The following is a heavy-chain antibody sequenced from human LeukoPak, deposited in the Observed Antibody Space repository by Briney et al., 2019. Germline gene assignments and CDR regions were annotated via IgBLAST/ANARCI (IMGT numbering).Heavy chain of an antibody. D-gene: IGHD1-26*01. V-gene: IGHV4-59*01. J-gene: IGHJ5*02. Sequence: SETLSLTCTVSAGSISSYYWSWIRQPPGKGLEWIGYIYYSGSTNYNPSLKSRVTISVDTSKNQFSLKLSSVTAADTAVYYCARGPLGAPAGNWFDPWGQGTLVTVSS. CDR3: ARGPLGAPAGNWFDP. CDR1: AGSISSYY. CDR2: IYYSGST.